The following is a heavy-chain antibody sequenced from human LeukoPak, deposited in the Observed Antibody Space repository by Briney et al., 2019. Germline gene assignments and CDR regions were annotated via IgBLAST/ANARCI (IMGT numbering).Heavy chain of an antibody. V-gene: IGHV1-8*03. CDR1: GYTFTSYD. CDR3: ARDQVVVVPAATPVYYYYYMDV. Sequence: ASVKVSCKASGYTFTSYDINWVRQATGQGLEWMGWMNPNSGNTGYAQKFQGRVTITRNTSISTAYMELSSLRSEDTAVYYCARDQVVVVPAATPVYYYYYMDVWGKGTTVTVSS. J-gene: IGHJ6*03. CDR2: MNPNSGNT. D-gene: IGHD2-2*01.